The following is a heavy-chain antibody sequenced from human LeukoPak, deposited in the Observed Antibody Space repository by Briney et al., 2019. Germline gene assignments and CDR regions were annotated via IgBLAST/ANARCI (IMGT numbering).Heavy chain of an antibody. CDR1: GFTFSNAW. Sequence: GGSLRLSCAASGFTFSNAWMNWVRQAPGKGLEWVGRIKSKTDGGTTDYAAPVKGRFTISRDDSKNTLYLQMNSLKTEDTATYYCTTDPFYDSAGFAFWGQGTLVTVS. D-gene: IGHD5/OR15-5a*01. CDR2: IKSKTDGGTT. J-gene: IGHJ4*02. CDR3: TTDPFYDSAGFAF. V-gene: IGHV3-15*07.